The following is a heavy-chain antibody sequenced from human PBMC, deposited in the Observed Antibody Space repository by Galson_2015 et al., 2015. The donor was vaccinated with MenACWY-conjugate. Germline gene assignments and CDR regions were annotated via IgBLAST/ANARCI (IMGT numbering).Heavy chain of an antibody. CDR1: GASISYYY. CDR3: ARGPTRFYFEN. D-gene: IGHD5-24*01. V-gene: IGHV4-59*01. J-gene: IGHJ4*02. CDR2: IYYSGTT. Sequence: ETLSLTCSVSGASISYYYCSWIRQSPGKGLEWIGHIYYSGTTNYNPSLKSRVTMSIDTSKNQFSLNLSSVTAADTAVYYCARGPTRFYFENWGPGTLVTISS.